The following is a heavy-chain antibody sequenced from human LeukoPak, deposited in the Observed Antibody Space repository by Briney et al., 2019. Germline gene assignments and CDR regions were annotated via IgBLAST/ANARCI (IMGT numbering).Heavy chain of an antibody. CDR2: IYYSGNT. D-gene: IGHD2-21*02. CDR3: ARPRRGDYYFDY. V-gene: IGHV4-39*01. CDR1: GGSISSSSYY. J-gene: IGHJ4*02. Sequence: SETLSLTCTVSGGSISSSSYYWGWIRQPPGKGLEWIGSIYYSGNTYYNPSLKSRVTISVDTSKNQFSLKLSSVTAADTAVYYCARPRRGDYYFDYWGQGTLVTVSS.